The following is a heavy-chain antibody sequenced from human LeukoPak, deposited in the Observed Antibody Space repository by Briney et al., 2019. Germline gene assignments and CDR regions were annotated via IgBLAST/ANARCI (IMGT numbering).Heavy chain of an antibody. CDR1: GFTFSSYG. CDR3: GKWNDGYY. J-gene: IGHJ4*02. V-gene: IGHV3-30*02. Sequence: GGSLRLSCAASGFTFSSYGMHWVRQAPGKGLEWVAFIRYDGSIQYYADSVKGRFTISRDNSRNTLYLQMSSLRAEDTAVYYCGKWNDGYYWGQGTQVTVSS. CDR2: IRYDGSIQ. D-gene: IGHD1-1*01.